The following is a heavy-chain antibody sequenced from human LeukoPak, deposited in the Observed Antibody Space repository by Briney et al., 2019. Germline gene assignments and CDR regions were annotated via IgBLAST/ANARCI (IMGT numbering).Heavy chain of an antibody. CDR2: IYYRGNT. CDR1: GVSFTDYS. D-gene: IGHD1-26*01. J-gene: IGHJ4*02. V-gene: IGHV4-39*07. Sequence: MTSESLSLTCTASGVSFTDYSWGWIRQPPGKGLEWLGSIYYRGNTCYNPSLRTRVSNSIDPSKGRFSLNLNPVTGADTAVYFCTEDREHGTQDSWGQGTLVTVS. CDR3: TEDREHGTQDS.